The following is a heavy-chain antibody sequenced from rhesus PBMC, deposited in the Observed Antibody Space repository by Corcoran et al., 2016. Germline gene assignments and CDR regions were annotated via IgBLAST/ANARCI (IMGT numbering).Heavy chain of an antibody. Sequence: QVQLQESGPGLVKPSETLSLTCAVSGGSFSSYWWGWIRQPPGKGLGWFGSIYGSSGSTEYNPSLKSRATISRDTSKNQFSLKLSSVTAADTAVYYCARGTGVIIHGDYWGQGVLVTVSS. D-gene: IGHD3-34*01. CDR2: IYGSSGST. J-gene: IGHJ4*01. CDR3: ARGTGVIIHGDY. V-gene: IGHV4-160*01. CDR1: GGSFSSYW.